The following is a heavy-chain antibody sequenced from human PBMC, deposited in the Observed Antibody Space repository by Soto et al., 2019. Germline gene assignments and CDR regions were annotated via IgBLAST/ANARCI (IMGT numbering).Heavy chain of an antibody. V-gene: IGHV3-23*01. CDR1: GFTFSSYA. J-gene: IGHJ4*02. D-gene: IGHD6-13*01. CDR2: ISDNGGST. Sequence: PGRSLRLSCAASGFTFSSYAMSWVRQAPGKGLEWVSAISDNGGSTYYAHSVKGRFTISRDNSKNTLYLQMNSLRAEDTAVFYCAKGSGSSWVGISYFDYWGQGTLVTVSS. CDR3: AKGSGSSWVGISYFDY.